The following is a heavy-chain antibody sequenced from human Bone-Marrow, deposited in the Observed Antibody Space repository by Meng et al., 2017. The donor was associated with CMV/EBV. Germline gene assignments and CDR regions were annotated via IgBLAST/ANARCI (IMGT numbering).Heavy chain of an antibody. CDR3: AKDRGPYGGNSGSRAFDI. D-gene: IGHD4-23*01. CDR1: GFTFSSYG. V-gene: IGHV3-30*02. Sequence: GGSLRLSCAASGFTFSSYGMHWVRQAPGKGLEWVAVIWYDGSNKYYADSVKGRFTISRDNSKNTLYLQINSLRTEDTAVYYCAKDRGPYGGNSGSRAFDIWGQGTMVTVSS. J-gene: IGHJ3*02. CDR2: IWYDGSNK.